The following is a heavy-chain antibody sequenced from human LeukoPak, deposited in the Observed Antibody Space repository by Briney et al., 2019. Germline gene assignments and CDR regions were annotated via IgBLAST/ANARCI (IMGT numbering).Heavy chain of an antibody. CDR1: GGTFSSYA. CDR3: ARDIAAQPNQRRYYYYGMDV. J-gene: IGHJ6*02. D-gene: IGHD6-13*01. V-gene: IGHV1-69*01. Sequence: SVKASCKASGGTFSSYAISWVRQAPGQGLEWMGGIIPIFGTANYAQKFQGRVTITADESTSTAYMELSSLRSEDTAVYYCARDIAAQPNQRRYYYYGMDVWGQGTTVTVSS. CDR2: IIPIFGTA.